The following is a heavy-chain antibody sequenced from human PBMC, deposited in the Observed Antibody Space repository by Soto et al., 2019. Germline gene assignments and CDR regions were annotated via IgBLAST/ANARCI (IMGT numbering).Heavy chain of an antibody. J-gene: IGHJ4*02. CDR1: GGTIRNSSCH. D-gene: IGHD2-15*01. CDR2: IYYSGST. CDR3: ARYPFDIVVVVAAPTNIDY. V-gene: IGHV4-39*01. Sequence: SVPLSLTWTVSGGTIRNSSCHCIRIRQTPGQGLERIGSIYYSGSTYYNPSLKSRVTISVDTSKNQFSLKLSSVTAADTAVYYCARYPFDIVVVVAAPTNIDYWGQGTLVTVSS.